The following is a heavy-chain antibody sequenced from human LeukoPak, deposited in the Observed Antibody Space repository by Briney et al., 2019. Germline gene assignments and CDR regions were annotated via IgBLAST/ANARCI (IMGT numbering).Heavy chain of an antibody. V-gene: IGHV3-23*01. D-gene: IGHD1-7*01. CDR2: ISGSGGST. Sequence: GGSLRLSCAASGFTFNSCAMSWVRQAPGKGLEWVSTISGSGGSTYYADSVKGRFTISRDNSKNTLYLQMNSLRAEDTAVYYCAKVIFQWLELNWFDPWGQGTLVTVSS. CDR3: AKVIFQWLELNWFDP. J-gene: IGHJ5*02. CDR1: GFTFNSCA.